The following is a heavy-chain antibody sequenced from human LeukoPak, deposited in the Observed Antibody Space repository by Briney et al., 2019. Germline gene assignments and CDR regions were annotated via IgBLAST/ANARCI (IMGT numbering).Heavy chain of an antibody. V-gene: IGHV3-21*01. CDR1: GFTFSSYS. D-gene: IGHD3-3*01. J-gene: IGHJ5*02. Sequence: GGSLRLSCAASGFTFSSYSMNWVRQAPGKGLEWVSSISSSSSYIYYADSVNGRFTISRDNAKNSLYLQMNSLRAEDTAVYYCARDGIGHDFWSGYYNNWFDPWGQGTLVTVSS. CDR3: ARDGIGHDFWSGYYNNWFDP. CDR2: ISSSSSYI.